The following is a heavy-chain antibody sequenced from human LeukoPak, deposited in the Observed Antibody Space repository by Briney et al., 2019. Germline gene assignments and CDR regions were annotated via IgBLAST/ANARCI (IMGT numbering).Heavy chain of an antibody. CDR1: GYTFTSYD. V-gene: IGHV1-8*01. CDR2: MNPNSGNT. Sequence: APVKVSCKASGYTFTSYDINWVRQATGQGLEWMGWMNPNSGNTGYAQKFQGRVTMTRNTSISTAYMELSSLGSEDTAVYYCARGAYSSGWYWGAFDIWGQGTMVTVSS. CDR3: ARGAYSSGWYWGAFDI. D-gene: IGHD6-19*01. J-gene: IGHJ3*02.